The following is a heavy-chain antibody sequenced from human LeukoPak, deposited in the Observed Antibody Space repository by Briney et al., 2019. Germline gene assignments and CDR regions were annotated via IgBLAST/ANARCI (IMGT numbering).Heavy chain of an antibody. Sequence: ASVNVTFMGSGYTFTAYYMHGLGQAPGQGLEWMGWINSNTGGTNYAQKPQGRVTMTRDTSNTTAYMELSRLSSDDTAVYYCARDTRGIAAAGIDYWGQGTLVTVSS. D-gene: IGHD6-13*01. CDR3: ARDTRGIAAAGIDY. V-gene: IGHV1-2*02. CDR1: GYTFTAYY. CDR2: INSNTGGT. J-gene: IGHJ4*02.